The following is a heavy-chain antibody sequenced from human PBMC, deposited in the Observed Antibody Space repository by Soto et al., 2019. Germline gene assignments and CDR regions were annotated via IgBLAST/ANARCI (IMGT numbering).Heavy chain of an antibody. Sequence: PGGSLRLSCAASGFTFSSYAMSWVRQAPGKGLEWVSAISGSGGSTYYADSVKGRFTISRDNSKNTLYLQVNSLRAEDTAVYYCADHVDTAMDPFDYWGQGTLVTVSS. J-gene: IGHJ4*02. D-gene: IGHD5-18*01. CDR1: GFTFSSYA. CDR2: ISGSGGST. CDR3: ADHVDTAMDPFDY. V-gene: IGHV3-23*01.